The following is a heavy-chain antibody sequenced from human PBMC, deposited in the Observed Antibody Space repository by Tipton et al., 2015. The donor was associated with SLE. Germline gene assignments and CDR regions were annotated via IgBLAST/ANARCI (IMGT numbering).Heavy chain of an antibody. J-gene: IGHJ5*02. V-gene: IGHV4-39*02. CDR1: GASVTSGSYY. Sequence: TLSLTCTVSGASVTSGSYYWVWIRQPPGKGLQWVGSVYYGGTTYYNPSLKSRVTISADTSKNYFSLKLSSVTAADTALYFCARRGLTSPASWGQGTLVTVSS. D-gene: IGHD2-2*01. CDR3: ARRGLTSPAS. CDR2: VYYGGTT.